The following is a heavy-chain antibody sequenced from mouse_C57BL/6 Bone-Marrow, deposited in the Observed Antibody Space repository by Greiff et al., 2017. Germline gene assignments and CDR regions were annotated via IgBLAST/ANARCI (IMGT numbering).Heavy chain of an antibody. CDR2: ISSGSSTI. J-gene: IGHJ1*03. D-gene: IGHD1-1*01. Sequence: EVMLVESGGGLVKPGGSLKLSCAASGFTFSDYGMHWVRQAPEKGLEWVAYISSGSSTIYYADTVKGRFTISRDNAKNTLFLQMTSLRSEDTAMYYCARRDYGSSPDWYFDVWGTGTTVTVSS. CDR3: ARRDYGSSPDWYFDV. CDR1: GFTFSDYG. V-gene: IGHV5-17*01.